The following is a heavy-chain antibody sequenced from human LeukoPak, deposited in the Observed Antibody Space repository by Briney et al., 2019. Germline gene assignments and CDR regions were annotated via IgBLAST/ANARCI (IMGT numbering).Heavy chain of an antibody. CDR3: ARGRVSSSTWYSTYYYYFYMDV. V-gene: IGHV4-61*03. Sequence: SETLSLTCSVSGDSINSGSYYWTWIRQPPGKGLEWIGYVDHTGSTNFNPSLNGRVSISRDTTNNLFSLRLRSVTAADTAVYFCARGRVSSSTWYSTYYYYFYMDVWGKGTTVTVSS. D-gene: IGHD1-1*01. CDR2: VDHTGST. J-gene: IGHJ6*03. CDR1: GDSINSGSYY.